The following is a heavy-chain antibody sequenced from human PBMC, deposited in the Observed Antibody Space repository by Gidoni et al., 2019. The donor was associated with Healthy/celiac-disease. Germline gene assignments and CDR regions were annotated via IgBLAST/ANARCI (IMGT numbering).Heavy chain of an antibody. V-gene: IGHV3-30*18. CDR3: AKDRASRSGYWAPSDY. CDR2: ISYDGSNK. CDR1: GFTFSSYG. Sequence: QVQLVESGGGVVQPWRSLRLSCAASGFTFSSYGMHWVRQAPGKGLECVAVISYDGSNKYYADSVKGRFTISRYNSKNTLYLQMNSLRAEDTAVYYCAKDRASRSGYWAPSDYWGQGTLVTVSS. J-gene: IGHJ4*02. D-gene: IGHD3-22*01.